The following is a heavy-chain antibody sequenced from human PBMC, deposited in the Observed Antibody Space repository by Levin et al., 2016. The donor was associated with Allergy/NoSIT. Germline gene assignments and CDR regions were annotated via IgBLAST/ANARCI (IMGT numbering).Heavy chain of an antibody. CDR3: ARDWDNGMDV. CDR1: GGSIDGYY. V-gene: IGHV4-59*12. CDR2: HFYSAST. Sequence: SETLSLTCTVSGGSIDGYYWSWIRLPPGKGLEWIGYHFYSASTNYNPSLNSRATISLDRSKKQLSLKLSSVTAADTAVYYCARDWDNGMDVWGQGTTVIVSS. J-gene: IGHJ6*02. D-gene: IGHD1-26*01.